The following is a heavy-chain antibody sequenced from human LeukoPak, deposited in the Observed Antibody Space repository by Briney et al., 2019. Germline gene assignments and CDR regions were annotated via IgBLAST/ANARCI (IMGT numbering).Heavy chain of an antibody. CDR2: IRSKAYGGTT. CDR1: GFTFGDYA. J-gene: IGHJ4*02. CDR3: TIPSTTGPTLYYFDY. V-gene: IGHV3-49*04. Sequence: GGSLRLSCTGSGFTFGDYAMSWVRQAPGKGLEWVGFIRSKAYGGTTEYAASVKGRFTIPRDDSKSIAYLQMNSLKTEDTAVYYCTIPSTTGPTLYYFDYWGQGTLVTVSS. D-gene: IGHD1-1*01.